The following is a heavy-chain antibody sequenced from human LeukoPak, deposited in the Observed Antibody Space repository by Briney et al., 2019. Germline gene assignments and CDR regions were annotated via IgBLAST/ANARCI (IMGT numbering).Heavy chain of an antibody. CDR1: GFTFSSYA. D-gene: IGHD5-18*01. V-gene: IGHV3-30-3*01. CDR2: ISYDGSNK. J-gene: IGHJ4*02. CDR3: AKEQPGRLQLWLSQGDY. Sequence: GGSLRLSCAASGFTFSSYAMHWVRQAPGKGLEWVAVISYDGSNKYYADSVRGRFTISRDNSKNTLYLQMNSLRAEDTAVYYCAKEQPGRLQLWLSQGDYWGQGTLVTVSS.